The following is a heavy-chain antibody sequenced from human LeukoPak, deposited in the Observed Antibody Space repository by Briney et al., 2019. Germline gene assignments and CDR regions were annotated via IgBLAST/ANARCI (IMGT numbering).Heavy chain of an antibody. J-gene: IGHJ4*02. D-gene: IGHD4-17*01. CDR3: VRHGDYGDYELDY. CDR1: GGSISRYY. CDR2: IYYSGST. Sequence: PSETLSLTCTVSGGSISRYYWSWIRQPPGKGLEWIGYIYYSGSTNYNPSLKSRVAISVDTSKNQFSLKLSSVTATDTAVYYCVRHGDYGDYELDYWGQGTLVTVSS. V-gene: IGHV4-59*08.